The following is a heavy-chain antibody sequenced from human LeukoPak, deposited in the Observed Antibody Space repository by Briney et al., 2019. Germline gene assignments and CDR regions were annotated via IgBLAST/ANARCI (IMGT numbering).Heavy chain of an antibody. CDR1: DGSFSGYY. J-gene: IGHJ6*04. Sequence: SETLSLTCAVYDGSFSGYYWSWIRQPPGKGLEWIGEINHSGSTNYNPSLKSRVTISVDPSKNQFSLKLSSVTAADTAVYYCARGSTPPYYYYGMDVWGKGTTVTVSS. CDR3: ARGSTPPYYYYGMDV. V-gene: IGHV4-34*01. CDR2: INHSGST.